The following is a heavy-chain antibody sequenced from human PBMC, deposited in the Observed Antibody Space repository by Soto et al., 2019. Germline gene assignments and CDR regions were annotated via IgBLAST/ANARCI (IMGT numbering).Heavy chain of an antibody. Sequence: QVQLVQSGAEVKKPGSSVKVSCKASGGTFSRYTITWLRQAPRQGLEWMGGLIPVFGTPHYAHKFQGRVTITADESTSTAYLELRSLTSEDRAVYYCARGPRTGRGSLDVWGQGTTVTVSS. CDR1: GGTFSRYT. J-gene: IGHJ6*02. CDR3: ARGPRTGRGSLDV. CDR2: LIPVFGTP. V-gene: IGHV1-69*01. D-gene: IGHD6-19*01.